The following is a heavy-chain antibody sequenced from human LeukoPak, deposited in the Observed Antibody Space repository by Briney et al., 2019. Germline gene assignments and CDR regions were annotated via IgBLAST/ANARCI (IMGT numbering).Heavy chain of an antibody. CDR3: AREHHRYGSGSPPAGTWVNWYFDL. CDR1: GGSISSGGYY. D-gene: IGHD3-10*01. CDR2: IYYSGST. V-gene: IGHV4-31*03. J-gene: IGHJ2*01. Sequence: SSQTLSLTCTVSGGSISSGGYYWSWIRQHPGKGLEWIGYIYYSGSTYYNPSLKSRVTISVDTSKNQFSLKLSSVTAADTAVYYCAREHHRYGSGSPPAGTWVNWYFDLWGRGTLVTVSS.